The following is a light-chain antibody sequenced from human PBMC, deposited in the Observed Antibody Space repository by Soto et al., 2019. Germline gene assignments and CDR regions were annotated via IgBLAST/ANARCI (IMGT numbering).Light chain of an antibody. V-gene: IGLV1-40*01. CDR2: GNS. CDR1: SSNIGAGYD. Sequence: QSVLTQPPSVSGAPGQRVTISCTGSSSNIGAGYDVHWYQQLPGTAPKLLIYGNSKRPSGVPDRFSGSKSGNTASLTISGLQAEDEADYYCCSYAGSYTFYVFGTGTKVTVL. CDR3: CSYAGSYTFYV. J-gene: IGLJ1*01.